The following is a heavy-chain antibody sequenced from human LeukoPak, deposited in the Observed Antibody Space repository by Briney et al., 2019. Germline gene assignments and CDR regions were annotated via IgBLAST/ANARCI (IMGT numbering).Heavy chain of an antibody. V-gene: IGHV3-74*01. D-gene: IGHD3-10*01. Sequence: GGSLRLSCAASGFTFSSYWMHWVRQAPGKGLVWVSRINSDGSSTSYADSVKGRFTISRDNSKNTLYLQMNSLRAEDTAVYYCARVDLMVRGVLDYWGQGTLVTVSS. CDR2: INSDGSST. CDR1: GFTFSSYW. J-gene: IGHJ4*02. CDR3: ARVDLMVRGVLDY.